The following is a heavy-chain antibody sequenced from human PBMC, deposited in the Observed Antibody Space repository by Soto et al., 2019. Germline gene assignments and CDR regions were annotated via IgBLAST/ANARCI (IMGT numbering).Heavy chain of an antibody. J-gene: IGHJ6*02. Sequence: PSETLSLTWTVACGSISSYYWSLIRQPPGKGLEWIGYIYYSGSTNYNPSLKSRVTVSADKSISTAYLQWSSLKASDTAMYYCASPAYYGDYYYYYGMDVWGQGTTVTVSS. V-gene: IGHV4-59*12. CDR1: CGSISSYY. CDR2: IYYSGST. D-gene: IGHD4-17*01. CDR3: ASPAYYGDYYYYYGMDV.